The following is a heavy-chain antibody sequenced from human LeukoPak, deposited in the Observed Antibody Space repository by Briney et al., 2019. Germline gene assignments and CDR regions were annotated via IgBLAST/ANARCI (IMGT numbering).Heavy chain of an antibody. CDR2: IIPILGIA. J-gene: IGHJ4*02. V-gene: IGHV1-69*04. CDR3: ARELWFGAAFDY. D-gene: IGHD3-10*01. Sequence: SVKVSCKASGGTFSSYAISWVRQAPGQGLEWMGRIIPILGIANYAQKFQGRVTITADKSTSTAYMELSSLRSEDTAVYYCARELWFGAAFDYWGQGTLVTVSS. CDR1: GGTFSSYA.